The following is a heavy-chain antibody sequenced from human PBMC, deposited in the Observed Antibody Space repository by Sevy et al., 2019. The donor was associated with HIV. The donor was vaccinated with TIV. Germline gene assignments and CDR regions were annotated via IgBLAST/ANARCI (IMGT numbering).Heavy chain of an antibody. J-gene: IGHJ6*03. CDR3: ARRRMVRSGQTHYYYYMDV. CDR2: IYYSGST. Sequence: SETLSLTCTVSGGSISSYYWSWIRQPPGKGLEWIGYIYYSGSTNYNPSLKSRVTISVDTSKNQFSLKLSSVTAADTAVYYCARRRMVRSGQTHYYYYMDVWGKGTTVTVS. CDR1: GGSISSYY. D-gene: IGHD3-3*01. V-gene: IGHV4-59*01.